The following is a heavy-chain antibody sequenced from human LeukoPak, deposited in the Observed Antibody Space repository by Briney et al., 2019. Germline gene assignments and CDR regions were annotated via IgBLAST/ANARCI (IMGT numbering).Heavy chain of an antibody. V-gene: IGHV3-64D*06. J-gene: IGHJ4*02. CDR2: ISANGGST. D-gene: IGHD5-24*01. CDR3: VQDWVATIVAPRHFDY. Sequence: PGGSLRLSCSGSGFTFSNHAMHWVRQAPGKRLEYVSGISANGGSTYYADSVKGKFTISRDNSKNTLYLQMSSLRAEDTAVYSCVQDWVATIVAPRHFDYWGQGALVTVSS. CDR1: GFTFSNHA.